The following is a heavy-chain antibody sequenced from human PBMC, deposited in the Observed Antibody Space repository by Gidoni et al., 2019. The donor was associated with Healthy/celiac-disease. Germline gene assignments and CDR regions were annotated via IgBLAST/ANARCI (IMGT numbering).Heavy chain of an antibody. V-gene: IGHV3-30-3*01. CDR1: GFPFSSYA. J-gene: IGHJ4*02. CDR3: ARDSFGGYYDSSGYFDY. CDR2: ISYDGSNK. Sequence: QVQLVESGGGVVQPGRFLRLSCAASGFPFSSYAMHWVRQAPGKGLGWVAVISYDGSNKYYADSVKGRFTISRDNSKNTLYLQMNSLRAEDTAVYYCARDSFGGYYDSSGYFDYWGQGTLVTVSS. D-gene: IGHD3-22*01.